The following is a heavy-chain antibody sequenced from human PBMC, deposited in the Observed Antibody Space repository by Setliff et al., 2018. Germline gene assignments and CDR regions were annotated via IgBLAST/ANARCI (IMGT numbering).Heavy chain of an antibody. CDR2: IYYSGSI. J-gene: IGHJ3*02. Sequence: PSETLSLTCTVSGGSISSHYWSWIRQPPGKGLEWIGGIYYSGSINYNPSLKSRVTISVDTSKNQFSLKLSSVTAADTAVYYCAGRRLDYGGNLGAFDIWGQGTMVTVSS. D-gene: IGHD4-17*01. CDR3: AGRRLDYGGNLGAFDI. V-gene: IGHV4-59*11. CDR1: GGSISSHY.